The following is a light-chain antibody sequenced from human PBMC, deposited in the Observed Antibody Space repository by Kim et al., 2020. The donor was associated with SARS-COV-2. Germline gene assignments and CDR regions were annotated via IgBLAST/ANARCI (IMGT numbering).Light chain of an antibody. CDR3: QVWDTGSDHPI. CDR1: SIRLQS. Sequence: APSKTARIPSEENSIRLQSVHWYRRKPGQAPVLVIYYDTGRPSGIPERFSGSNSGNTATLTISRVEAGDEADYYCQVWDTGSDHPIFGGGTQLTVL. CDR2: YDT. V-gene: IGLV3-21*04. J-gene: IGLJ2*01.